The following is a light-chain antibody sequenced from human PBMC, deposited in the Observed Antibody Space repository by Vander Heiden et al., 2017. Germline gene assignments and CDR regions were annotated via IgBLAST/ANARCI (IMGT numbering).Light chain of an antibody. V-gene: IGLV2-14*01. J-gene: IGLJ3*02. Sequence: QSALTQPASVSVSPGQSITISCTGTSSDVGGYNYVSWYQQHPGKAPKLMIYEVSNRPSGVSNRFSGSKSGNTASLTISGLQAEDEADYYCSSDTSSSPWVFGGGTKLTVL. CDR3: SSDTSSSPWV. CDR2: EVS. CDR1: SSDVGGYNY.